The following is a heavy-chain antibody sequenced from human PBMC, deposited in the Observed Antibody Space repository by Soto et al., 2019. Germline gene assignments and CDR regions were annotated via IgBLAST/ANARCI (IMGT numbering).Heavy chain of an antibody. Sequence: GGSLRLSCTASGFTFGDYAMSWFRQDPGKGLERVGFIRSKAYGGTTEYAASEKGRFTISRDDSKSIAYLQMNSLKTEDTAVYYCTRDVGYYGSGSYKADAFDIWGQGTMVTVSS. CDR2: IRSKAYGGTT. D-gene: IGHD3-10*01. CDR1: GFTFGDYA. CDR3: TRDVGYYGSGSYKADAFDI. V-gene: IGHV3-49*03. J-gene: IGHJ3*02.